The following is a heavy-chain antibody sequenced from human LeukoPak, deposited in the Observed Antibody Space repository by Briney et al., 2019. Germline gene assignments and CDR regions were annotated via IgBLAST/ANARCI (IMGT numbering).Heavy chain of an antibody. J-gene: IGHJ4*02. CDR1: GYSFTSNG. D-gene: IGHD3-16*01. Sequence: AASAKVSCKPSGYSFTSNGISWVRQAPGQGLEWMAWIRANSDNTNYAQNFQDRVTLTTDTSTRTAYMELRSLRSDDTAVYYCARDVNYAFDYWGQGTLVSVSS. CDR2: IRANSDNT. V-gene: IGHV1-18*01. CDR3: ARDVNYAFDY.